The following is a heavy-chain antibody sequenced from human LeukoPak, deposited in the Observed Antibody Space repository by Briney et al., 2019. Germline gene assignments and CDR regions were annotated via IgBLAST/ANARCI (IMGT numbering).Heavy chain of an antibody. V-gene: IGHV3-74*01. J-gene: IGHJ4*02. Sequence: GGSLRLSCAASGFTFSRYWMHWVRHAPGKGLVWVSRINSDGSFTTYADSVEGRFTTSRDNAKNTLYLQMNSLRADDTAVYYCARDPNYDSSGYPFDYWGQGTLVTVSS. CDR2: INSDGSFT. CDR3: ARDPNYDSSGYPFDY. D-gene: IGHD3-22*01. CDR1: GFTFSRYW.